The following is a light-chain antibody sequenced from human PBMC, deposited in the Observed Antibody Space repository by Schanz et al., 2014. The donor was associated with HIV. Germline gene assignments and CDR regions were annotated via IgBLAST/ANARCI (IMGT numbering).Light chain of an antibody. CDR2: GAS. CDR3: QQYNNWPPELT. CDR1: QSVSSD. J-gene: IGKJ4*01. Sequence: EVVLTQSPGALSLSPGERATLSCRASQSVSSDLAWYQQKPGQAPRLLISGASSRATGIPDRFSGSGSGTDFTLTISRLEHEDFAVYYCQQYNNWPPELTFGGGTKVEIK. V-gene: IGKV3-20*01.